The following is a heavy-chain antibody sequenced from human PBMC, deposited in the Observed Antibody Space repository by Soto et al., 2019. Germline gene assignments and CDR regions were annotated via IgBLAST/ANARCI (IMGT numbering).Heavy chain of an antibody. CDR2: MSPDSAYI. Sequence: GGSLRLSGAASGFTFISYSMNWVRQAPGKGLEWVSSMSPDSAYIYYADSMKGRFTISRDNAKSSLYLQLDSLRAEDTAVYYCARGGTADPFDFWGQGTLVTVSS. CDR3: ARGGTADPFDF. CDR1: GFTFISYS. V-gene: IGHV3-21*01. J-gene: IGHJ4*02.